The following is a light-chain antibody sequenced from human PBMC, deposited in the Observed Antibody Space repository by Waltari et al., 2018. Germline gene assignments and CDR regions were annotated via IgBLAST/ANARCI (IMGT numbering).Light chain of an antibody. CDR2: GAA. CDR3: QQDYNLPWT. V-gene: IGKV3D-7*01. Sequence: EIVMTQSPATLSLSPGERATLSCRASQSVSSSYLSCYQQKPGQAPRLLIYGAATRATSSPARFSGSESGTDFTLTISSLQPEDFAVYYCQQDYNLPWTFGQGTKVEIK. CDR1: QSVSSSY. J-gene: IGKJ1*01.